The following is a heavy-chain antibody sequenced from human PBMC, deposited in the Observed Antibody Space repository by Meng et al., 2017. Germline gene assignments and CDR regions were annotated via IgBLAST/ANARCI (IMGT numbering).Heavy chain of an antibody. V-gene: IGHV1-69*01. J-gene: IGHJ5*02. D-gene: IGHD4-17*01. CDR1: GGTFSSYA. CDR2: IIPIFGTA. Sequence: QGQLVQSGAGVKKPGSSVKVSCKASGGTFSSYAISWVRQAPGQGLEWMGGIIPIFGTANYAQKFQGRVTITADESTSTAYMELSSLRSEDTAVYYCARDYGDYAWIAKRWFDPWGQGTLVTVSS. CDR3: ARDYGDYAWIAKRWFDP.